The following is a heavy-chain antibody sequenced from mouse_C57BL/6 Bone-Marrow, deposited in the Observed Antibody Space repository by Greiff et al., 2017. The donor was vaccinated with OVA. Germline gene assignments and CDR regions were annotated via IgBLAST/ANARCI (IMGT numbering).Heavy chain of an antibody. V-gene: IGHV1-81*01. CDR2: IYPRSGNT. CDR1: GYTFTSYG. D-gene: IGHD1-1*01. J-gene: IGHJ2*01. CDR3: ARWYYYGSSYYFDY. Sequence: VQLQQSGAELARPGASVKLSCKASGYTFTSYGISWVKQRTGQGLEWIGEIYPRSGNTYYNEKFKGKATLTADKSSSTAYMELRSLTSEDSAVYFCARWYYYGSSYYFDYWGQGTTLTVSS.